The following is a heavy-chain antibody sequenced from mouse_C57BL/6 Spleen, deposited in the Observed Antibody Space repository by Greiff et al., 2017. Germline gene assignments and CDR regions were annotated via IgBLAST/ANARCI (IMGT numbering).Heavy chain of an antibody. V-gene: IGHV1-7*01. CDR3: ASMVTTLDY. D-gene: IGHD2-2*01. Sequence: QVQLQQSGAELAKPWASVKLSCKASGYTFTSYWLHWVKQRPGQGLEWIGYINPSSGYTKYNQKFKDKATLTADKSSSTAYMQLSSLTYEGSAVYYCASMVTTLDYWGQGTTLTVSS. J-gene: IGHJ2*01. CDR2: INPSSGYT. CDR1: GYTFTSYW.